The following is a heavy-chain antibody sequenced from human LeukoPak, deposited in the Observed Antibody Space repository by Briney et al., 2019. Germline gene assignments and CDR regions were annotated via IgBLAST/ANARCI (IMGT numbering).Heavy chain of an antibody. CDR2: IYSAGST. J-gene: IGHJ4*02. CDR1: AFTVSSNC. CDR3: AKRARPFGGGFDY. D-gene: IGHD3-16*01. Sequence: GGSLRLSCAASAFTVSSNCMIWVRQPPGKGLDWVSVIYSAGSTYNADSVKGRFTVSRDNSKNTLYLQMNSLRAEDTAVYYCAKRARPFGGGFDYWGQGTLVSVSS. V-gene: IGHV3-53*01.